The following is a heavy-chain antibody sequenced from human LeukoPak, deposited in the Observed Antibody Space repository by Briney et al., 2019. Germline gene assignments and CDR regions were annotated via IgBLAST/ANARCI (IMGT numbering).Heavy chain of an antibody. CDR1: GGTFISYA. V-gene: IGHV1-69*06. J-gene: IGHJ4*02. D-gene: IGHD6-19*01. CDR2: IIPIFGRA. Sequence: GSSVKVSCKGSGGTFISYAISWVGQAHGQGREWMGGIIPIFGRANNAQKFQGRATITAHKSTTTAYTALSSLSSEDTAVYYCARGYSSGWYEAHFDYWGQGTLVTVSS. CDR3: ARGYSSGWYEAHFDY.